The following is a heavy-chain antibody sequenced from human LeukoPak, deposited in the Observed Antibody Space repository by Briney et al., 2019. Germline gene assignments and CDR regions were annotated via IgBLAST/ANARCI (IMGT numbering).Heavy chain of an antibody. V-gene: IGHV1-8*01. CDR2: MNPNSGNT. CDR1: GYTFTSYE. D-gene: IGHD1-26*01. J-gene: IGHJ4*02. CDR3: ARAVGATNHLDY. Sequence: ASVKDSCKASGYTFTSYEINWVRQATGQGLEWMGWMNPNSGNTGSAQKFQGRLTMTRNKSISTAYMELSSLRSEDTAVYFCARAVGATNHLDYWGQGTLVTVSS.